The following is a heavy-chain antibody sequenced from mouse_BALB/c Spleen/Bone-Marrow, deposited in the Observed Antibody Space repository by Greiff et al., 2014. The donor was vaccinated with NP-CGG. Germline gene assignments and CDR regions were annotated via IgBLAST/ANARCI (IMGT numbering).Heavy chain of an antibody. CDR3: AAVIDYDRDGYGTIAS. CDR2: IRNKAYGDTI. V-gene: IGHV7-3*02. D-gene: IGHD2-4*01. Sequence: EVHLVESGGGLVQPGGSLRLSCATSGFTFSDYYICWVRQPPGKALEWLGFIRNKAYGDTIEYSTSVKGRFTISRANSQSVLYPQMKAYRADGSGTYYCAAVIDYDRDGYGTIASWGQGTPVTVSS. CDR1: GFTFSDYY. J-gene: IGHJ4*01.